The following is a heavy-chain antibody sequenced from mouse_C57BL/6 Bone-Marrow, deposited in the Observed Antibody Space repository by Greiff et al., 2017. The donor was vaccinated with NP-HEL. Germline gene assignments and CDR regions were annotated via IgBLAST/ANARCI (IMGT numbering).Heavy chain of an antibody. D-gene: IGHD2-3*01. CDR1: GFNIKDDY. CDR2: IDPENGDT. V-gene: IGHV14-4*01. CDR3: TTSGGYYPWFAY. J-gene: IGHJ3*01. Sequence: DVHLVESGAELVRPGASVKLSCTASGFNIKDDYMHWVKQRPEQGLEWIGWIDPENGDTEYASKFQGKATITADTSSNTAYLQLSSLTSEDTAVYYCTTSGGYYPWFAYWGQGTLVTVSA.